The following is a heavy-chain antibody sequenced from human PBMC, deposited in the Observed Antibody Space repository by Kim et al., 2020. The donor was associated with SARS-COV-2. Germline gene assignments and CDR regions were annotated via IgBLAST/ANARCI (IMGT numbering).Heavy chain of an antibody. Sequence: DTGKGRFTISRDNSKNTLYLQMNSRRAEETAVYYCARDGTSIAAAGSTDYWGQGTLVTVSS. J-gene: IGHJ4*02. CDR3: ARDGTSIAAAGSTDY. V-gene: IGHV3-30*01. D-gene: IGHD6-13*01.